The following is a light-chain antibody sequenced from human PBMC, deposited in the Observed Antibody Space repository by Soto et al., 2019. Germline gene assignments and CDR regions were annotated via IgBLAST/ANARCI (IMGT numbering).Light chain of an antibody. V-gene: IGKV3-11*01. Sequence: EIVLTQSRSTLSLAPGERATLSCRASQTVGSSLAWYQHKPGQAPRLLIYDASTRATAIPARFSGSGSGTDFTLTISSLEPEDFAVYYCQQRYIWPPFTFGPGTKVDIK. CDR3: QQRYIWPPFT. CDR1: QTVGSS. J-gene: IGKJ3*01. CDR2: DAS.